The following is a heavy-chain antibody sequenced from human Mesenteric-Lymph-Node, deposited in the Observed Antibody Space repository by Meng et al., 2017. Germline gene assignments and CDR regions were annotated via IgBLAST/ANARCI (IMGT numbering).Heavy chain of an antibody. D-gene: IGHD3-22*01. CDR2: ISYDGSNK. V-gene: IGHV3-30*01. Sequence: GESLKISCAASGFTFSSYAMHWVRQAPGKGLEWVAVISYDGSNKYYADSVKGRFTISRDNSKNTLYLQMNSLRAEDTAVYYCARYDDVPVQNYYDSSGYYSGWFDPWGQGTLVTVSS. J-gene: IGHJ5*02. CDR1: GFTFSSYA. CDR3: ARYDDVPVQNYYDSSGYYSGWFDP.